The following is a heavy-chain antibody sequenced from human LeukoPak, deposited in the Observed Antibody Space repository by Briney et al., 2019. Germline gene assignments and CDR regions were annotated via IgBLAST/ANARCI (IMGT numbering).Heavy chain of an antibody. Sequence: GGSLRLSCEASGFSVSNYYMVWVRQPPGKGLECISYIPNDDSVIYYADSVRGRLSVSRDSAKNSLSLQLNSLRAEDTAVYYCAREQWFRWEYWGQGILVAVSS. J-gene: IGHJ4*02. CDR1: GFSVSNYY. CDR3: AREQWFRWEY. CDR2: IPNDDSVI. V-gene: IGHV3-11*01. D-gene: IGHD3-22*01.